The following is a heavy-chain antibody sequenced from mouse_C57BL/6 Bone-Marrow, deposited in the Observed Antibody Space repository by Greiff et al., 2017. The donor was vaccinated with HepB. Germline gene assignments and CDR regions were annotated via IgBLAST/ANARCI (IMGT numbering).Heavy chain of an antibody. CDR1: GYTFTSYW. D-gene: IGHD2-4*01. CDR3: TRELINMITTGWFAY. CDR2: IYPGNSDT. Sequence: EVKLLESGTVLARPGASVKMSCKTSGYTFTSYWMHWVKQRPGQGLEWIGAIYPGNSDTSYNQKFKGKAKLTAVTSASTAYMELSSLTNEDSAVYYCTRELINMITTGWFAYWGQGTLVTVSA. J-gene: IGHJ3*01. V-gene: IGHV1-5*01.